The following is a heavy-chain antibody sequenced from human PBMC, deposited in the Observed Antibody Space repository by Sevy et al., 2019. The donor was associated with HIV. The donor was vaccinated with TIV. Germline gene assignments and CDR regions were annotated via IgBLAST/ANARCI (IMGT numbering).Heavy chain of an antibody. CDR1: GFTFSNAW. J-gene: IGHJ6*02. V-gene: IGHV3-15*01. CDR2: IKSKTDGGTT. D-gene: IGHD2-2*02. CDR3: TTGYCSSTSCYNTDDPYYYYGMDV. Sequence: GRSLRLSCAASGFTFSNAWMSWVRQAPGKGLEWVGRIKSKTDGGTTDYAAPVKGRFTISRDDSKNTLYLQMNSLKTEDTAVYYCTTGYCSSTSCYNTDDPYYYYGMDVWGQGTTVTVSS.